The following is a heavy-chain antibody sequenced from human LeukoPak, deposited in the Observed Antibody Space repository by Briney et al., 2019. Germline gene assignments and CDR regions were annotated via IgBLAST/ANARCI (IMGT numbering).Heavy chain of an antibody. CDR3: AELGITMIGGV. D-gene: IGHD3-10*02. CDR2: IKQDGSEK. J-gene: IGHJ6*04. CDR1: GFTFSSYW. Sequence: PGGSLRLSCAASGFTFSSYWMSWARQAPGRGLEWVAIIKQDGSEKYYADSVKGRFTISRDNAKNSLYLQMNSLRAEDTAVYYCAELGITMIGGVWGKGTTVTISS. V-gene: IGHV3-7*01.